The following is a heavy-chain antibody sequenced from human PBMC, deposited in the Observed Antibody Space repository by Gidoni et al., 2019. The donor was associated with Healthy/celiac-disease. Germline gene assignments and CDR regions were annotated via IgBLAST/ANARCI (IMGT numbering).Heavy chain of an antibody. CDR2: INPSGGST. D-gene: IGHD6-13*01. J-gene: IGHJ4*02. Sequence: QVQLVQSGAEVKKPGASVKVSCKASGYTFTSYYMHWVRQAPGQGLEWMGIINPSGGSTSYAQKFQGRVTMTRDTSTSTVYMELSSLRSEDTAVYYCATNNIAAAGLLAIWGQGTLVTVSS. CDR3: ATNNIAAAGLLAI. V-gene: IGHV1-46*01. CDR1: GYTFTSYY.